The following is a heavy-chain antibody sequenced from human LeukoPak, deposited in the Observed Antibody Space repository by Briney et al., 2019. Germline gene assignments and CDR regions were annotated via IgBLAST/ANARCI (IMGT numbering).Heavy chain of an antibody. CDR1: GGSINTYF. CDR2: FSYAGSGST. Sequence: TSETLSLTCSVSGGSINTYFWIWIRQPPGKGLEWIGYFSYAGSGSTSYNPSLQRRVTISGDTSKNQFSLNLRSVTAADAAIYLCARMSGYTYSFSIWGEGTTVTVSS. V-gene: IGHV4-59*08. CDR3: ARMSGYTYSFSI. J-gene: IGHJ6*04. D-gene: IGHD5-12*01.